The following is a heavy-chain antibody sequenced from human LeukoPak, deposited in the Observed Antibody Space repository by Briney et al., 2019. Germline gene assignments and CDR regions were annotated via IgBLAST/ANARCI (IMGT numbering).Heavy chain of an antibody. CDR3: AKTVTTFDLGYFDY. D-gene: IGHD4-17*01. CDR2: ISYDGSKI. J-gene: IGHJ4*02. CDR1: GFSFRNYG. Sequence: PGRSLRLSCAASGFSFRNYGIHWVRQAPGKGLEWVGSISYDGSKIHYADPVKGRFTISRDNSKNTLYLQMNSLRGEDTAVYYCAKTVTTFDLGYFDYWGQGTLVTVSS. V-gene: IGHV3-30*18.